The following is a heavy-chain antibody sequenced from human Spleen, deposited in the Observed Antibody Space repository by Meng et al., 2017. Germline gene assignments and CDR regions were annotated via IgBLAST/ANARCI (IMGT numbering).Heavy chain of an antibody. CDR1: GGSISSYY. CDR3: ARLLAAAGTCFDW. D-gene: IGHD6-13*01. CDR2: IYTSGGT. J-gene: IGHJ4*02. V-gene: IGHV4-4*07. Sequence: SETLSLTCTVSGGSISSYYWSWIRQPAGKGLEWIGRIYTSGGTNYNPSLKSRVTISVDTSKNQFSLKLSSVTAADTAVYYCARLLAAAGTCFDWWGQGTLVTVSS.